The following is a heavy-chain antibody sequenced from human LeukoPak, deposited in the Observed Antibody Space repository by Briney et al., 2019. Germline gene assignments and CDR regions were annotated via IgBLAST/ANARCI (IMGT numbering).Heavy chain of an antibody. D-gene: IGHD4-17*01. CDR1: GYTFTGYY. CDR3: ARDVTISPDYYFDY. Sequence: ASVKVSCKASGYTFTGYYMHWVRQAAGQGLEWMGWINPNSGGTNYAQKFQGRVTMTRDTSISTAYMELSRLRSDDTAVYYCARDVTISPDYYFDYWGQGTLVTVSS. CDR2: INPNSGGT. V-gene: IGHV1-2*02. J-gene: IGHJ4*02.